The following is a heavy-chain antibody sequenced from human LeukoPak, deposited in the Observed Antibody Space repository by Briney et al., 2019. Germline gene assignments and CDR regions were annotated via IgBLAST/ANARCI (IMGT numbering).Heavy chain of an antibody. CDR1: GFTFSNAW. CDR2: IKSKTDGGTT. D-gene: IGHD3-16*01. Sequence: TGGSLRLSCGASGFTFSNAWMSWVRQAPGKGLEWVGRIKSKTDGGTTDYAAPVKGRFTISRDDSKNTLYLQMNSLKTEDTAVYYCTTDLGYAYGSGADYWGQGTLVTVSS. J-gene: IGHJ4*02. V-gene: IGHV3-15*01. CDR3: TTDLGYAYGSGADY.